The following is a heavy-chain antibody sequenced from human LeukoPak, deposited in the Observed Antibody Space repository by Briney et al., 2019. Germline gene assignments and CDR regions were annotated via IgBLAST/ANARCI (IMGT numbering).Heavy chain of an antibody. D-gene: IGHD4/OR15-4a*01. CDR1: GFTFSSYS. J-gene: IGHJ4*02. CDR2: ITSRSNYI. V-gene: IGHV3-21*01. Sequence: SGGCLRLSCTASGFTFSSYSMNWVRQNPGKGLVWGSSITSRSNYIYYADSLKGRFTISRDNAKTPLYLQMNSLRAEDTAVYYCARGHCQGYCATPHFDYWGQGTLVTVSS. CDR3: ARGHCQGYCATPHFDY.